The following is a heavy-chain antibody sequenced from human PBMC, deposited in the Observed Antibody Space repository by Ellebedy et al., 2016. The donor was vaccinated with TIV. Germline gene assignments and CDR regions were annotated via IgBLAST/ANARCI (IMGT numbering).Heavy chain of an antibody. J-gene: IGHJ6*03. CDR1: GYTFTSYY. D-gene: IGHD1-26*01. CDR3: ARDGRTGVRNYYYMDV. V-gene: IGHV1-18*04. Sequence: ASVKVSXXASGYTFTSYYMHWVRQAPGQGLEWMGWISAYNGNTNYAQKLQGRVTMTTDTSTSTAYMELRSLRSDDTAVYYCARDGRTGVRNYYYMDVWGKGTTVTVSS. CDR2: ISAYNGNT.